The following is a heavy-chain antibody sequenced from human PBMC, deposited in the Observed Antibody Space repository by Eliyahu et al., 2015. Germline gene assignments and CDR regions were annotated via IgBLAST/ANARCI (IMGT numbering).Heavy chain of an antibody. D-gene: IGHD4-11*01. Sequence: QVQLVQSGAEVKKPGASVKLSCMASGYXFTTYXIHWVRQAPGQGLEWLGLYNPARGSTSYAQNFRGRVTLTGDTSTSTVYMELRGLTSEDTATYYCTRGSTYAGCDFWGQGTLVTVSS. CDR1: GYXFTTYX. CDR2: YNPARGST. CDR3: TRGSTYAGCDF. V-gene: IGHV1-46*01. J-gene: IGHJ4*02.